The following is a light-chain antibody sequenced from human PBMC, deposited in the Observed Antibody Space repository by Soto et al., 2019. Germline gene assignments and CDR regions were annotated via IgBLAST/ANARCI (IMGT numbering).Light chain of an antibody. CDR2: DAS. CDR1: QSVSSY. V-gene: IGKV3-11*01. CDR3: QQRSNWPRT. Sequence: EIVLTQSPATLSLSPGASSTLSGRASQSVSSYLAWYQQKPGQAPRLLIYDASNRATGIPARFSGSGSGTDFTLTISSLEPEDFAVYYCQQRSNWPRTFGQGTKVDI. J-gene: IGKJ1*01.